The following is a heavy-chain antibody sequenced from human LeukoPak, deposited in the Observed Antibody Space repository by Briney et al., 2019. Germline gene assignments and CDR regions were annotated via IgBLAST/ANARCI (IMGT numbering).Heavy chain of an antibody. CDR3: ARDLDDYSSLREFGY. V-gene: IGHV1-69*13. J-gene: IGHJ4*02. CDR1: GGTFSSYA. CDR2: IIPIFGTA. Sequence: ASVKVSCKASGGTFSSYAISWVRQAPGQGLEWMGGIIPIFGTANYAQKLQGRDTITADESTSTAYMELSSLRSEDTAVYYCARDLDDYSSLREFGYWGQGTLVTVSS. D-gene: IGHD4-11*01.